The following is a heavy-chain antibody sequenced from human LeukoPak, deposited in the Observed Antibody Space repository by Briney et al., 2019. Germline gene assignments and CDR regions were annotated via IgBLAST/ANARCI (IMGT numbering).Heavy chain of an antibody. J-gene: IGHJ6*02. CDR2: IYHSGGT. D-gene: IGHD3-10*01. CDR1: GGSISSSNG. Sequence: KPSGTLSLTCAVSGGSISSSNGWGWVRQPPGKGLEWIGEIYHSGGTNYNPSLKSRVTISVDKSKNQFSLKLSSVTAADTAVYYCARAQWELVRGVSNYYYYGMDVWGQGTTVTVSS. CDR3: ARAQWELVRGVSNYYYYGMDV. V-gene: IGHV4-4*02.